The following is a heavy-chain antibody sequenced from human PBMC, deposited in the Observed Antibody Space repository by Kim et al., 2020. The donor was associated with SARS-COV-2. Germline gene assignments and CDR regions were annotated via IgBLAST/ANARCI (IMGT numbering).Heavy chain of an antibody. V-gene: IGHV3-30-3*01. J-gene: IGHJ4*02. CDR2: ISYDGSNK. CDR3: ARDRTRPQLVRALFDY. CDR1: GFTFSSYA. Sequence: GGSLRLSCAASGFTFSSYAMHWVRQAPGKGLEWVAVISYDGSNKYYADSVKGRFTISRDNSKNTLYLQMNSLRAEDTAVYYCARDRTRPQLVRALFDYWGQGTLVTVSS. D-gene: IGHD6-13*01.